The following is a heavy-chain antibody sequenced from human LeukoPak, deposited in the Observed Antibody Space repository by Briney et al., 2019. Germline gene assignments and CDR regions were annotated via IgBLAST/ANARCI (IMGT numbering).Heavy chain of an antibody. V-gene: IGHV3-7*01. D-gene: IGHD2-15*01. CDR3: ARAPGYCSGGSCYSNY. CDR2: IEQDGSEK. Sequence: GGSLRLSCAASGFTFSNYWMSWVRQAPGKGLEWVANIEQDGSEKYYVDSVKGRFTISRDNAKNSLYLQMNSLRAEDTAVYYCARAPGYCSGGSCYSNYWGQGTLVTVSS. CDR1: GFTFSNYW. J-gene: IGHJ4*02.